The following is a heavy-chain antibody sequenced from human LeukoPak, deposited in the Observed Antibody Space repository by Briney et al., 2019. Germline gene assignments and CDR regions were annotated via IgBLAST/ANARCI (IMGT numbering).Heavy chain of an antibody. CDR3: ARMGGYSGYDLNY. CDR1: GFTFSNYG. Sequence: GRSLRLSCAASGFTFSNYGMHWVRQAPGKGLEWVAVIWYDGSNKYYADSVKGRFTISRDNSKNTLYLQMNNLRAEDTAVYYCARMGGYSGYDLNYWGQGTLVTVSS. CDR2: IWYDGSNK. J-gene: IGHJ4*02. V-gene: IGHV3-33*01. D-gene: IGHD5-12*01.